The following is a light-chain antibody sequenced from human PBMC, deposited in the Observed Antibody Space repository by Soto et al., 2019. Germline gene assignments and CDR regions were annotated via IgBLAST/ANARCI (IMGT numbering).Light chain of an antibody. V-gene: IGKV3-11*01. CDR3: QQRSNWPLT. CDR1: QSVSSY. CDR2: DAS. J-gene: IGKJ4*01. Sequence: EIVLRQSPATLSLSPGETATLSCRASQSVSSYLAWYQQKPGQAPRLLIYDASNRATGIPARFSGSGSGTDFTLTISSLEPEDFAVYYCQQRSNWPLTFGGGTKVEIK.